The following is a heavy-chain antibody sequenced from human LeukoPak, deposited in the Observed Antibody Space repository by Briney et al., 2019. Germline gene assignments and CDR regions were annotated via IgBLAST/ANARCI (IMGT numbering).Heavy chain of an antibody. V-gene: IGHV4-34*01. CDR3: ARISWLQQPFDY. CDR2: INHSGST. CDR1: GGSFSGYY. Sequence: SETLSLTCAVYGGSFSGYYWSWIRQPPGKGLEWIGEINHSGSTNYNPSLKSRVTISVDTSKNQFSLKLSSVTAADTAVYYCARISWLQQPFDYWGQGTLVTVSS. D-gene: IGHD5-24*01. J-gene: IGHJ4*02.